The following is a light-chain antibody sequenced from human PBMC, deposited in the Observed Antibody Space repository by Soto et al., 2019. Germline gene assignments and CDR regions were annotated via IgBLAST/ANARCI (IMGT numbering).Light chain of an antibody. J-gene: IGLJ3*02. CDR3: SSYTSRRTPWV. CDR2: DVT. V-gene: IGLV2-14*01. CDR1: SSDVGGYNY. Sequence: QSALTQPASVSGSPGQSITISCTGTSSDVGGYNYVSWYQQHPGKAPKLMIFDVTNRPSGVSNRFSGSKSGNTASLTISGLQAEDEADYYCSSYTSRRTPWVFGGGTQLTVL.